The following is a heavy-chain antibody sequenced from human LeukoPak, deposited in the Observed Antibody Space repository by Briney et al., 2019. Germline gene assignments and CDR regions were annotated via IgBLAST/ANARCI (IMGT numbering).Heavy chain of an antibody. V-gene: IGHV5-51*01. J-gene: IGHJ4*02. D-gene: IGHD6-19*01. Sequence: GESLKISCKGSGYSFTSYWIGWLRQMPGKGLEGMGIIDPGDSDTRYSPSFQGQVTISADKSISTAYLQWSSLNASDTAMFYFGRNSSGWYGASQAANYWGQGTLVTVSS. CDR1: GYSFTSYW. CDR3: GRNSSGWYGASQAANY. CDR2: IDPGDSDT.